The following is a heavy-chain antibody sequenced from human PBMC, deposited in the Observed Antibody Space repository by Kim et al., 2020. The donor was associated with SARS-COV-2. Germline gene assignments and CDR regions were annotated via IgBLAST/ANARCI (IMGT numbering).Heavy chain of an antibody. CDR3: ARDLGRVRGFISY. Sequence: GGSLRLSCAASGFTFSTYAMHWVRQAPGKGLEWVALISYDGSNKYYADSVQGRFTISRDNSKNTLYLQMNSLRAEDTAVYYCARDLGRVRGFISYWGQGTLVTVYS. D-gene: IGHD3-10*01. J-gene: IGHJ4*02. CDR2: ISYDGSNK. V-gene: IGHV3-30-3*01. CDR1: GFTFSTYA.